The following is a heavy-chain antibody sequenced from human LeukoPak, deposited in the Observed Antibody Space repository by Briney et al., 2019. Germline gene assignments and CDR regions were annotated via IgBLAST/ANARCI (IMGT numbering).Heavy chain of an antibody. CDR3: ARDREGYGDPVGYYYYGMDV. CDR1: GGSISSGGYY. D-gene: IGHD4-17*01. J-gene: IGHJ6*02. Sequence: SETLSLTCTVSGGSISSGGYYWSWIRQPAGKGLEWIGRIYTSGSTNYNPSLKSRVTMSVDTSKNQFSLKLSSVTAADAAVYYCARDREGYGDPVGYYYYGMDVWGQGTTVTVSS. V-gene: IGHV4-61*02. CDR2: IYTSGST.